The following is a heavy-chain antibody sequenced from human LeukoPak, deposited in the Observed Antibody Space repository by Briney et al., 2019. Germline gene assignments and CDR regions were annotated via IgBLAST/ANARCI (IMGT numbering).Heavy chain of an antibody. CDR3: ARVAVAAREYFDY. CDR2: INHSGST. D-gene: IGHD6-19*01. CDR1: GGSFSGYY. Sequence: SETLSLTCAVYGGSFSGYYWSWIRQPPGKGLEWIGEINHSGSTNYNPSPKSRVTISVDTSKNQFSLKLSSVTAADTAVYYCARVAVAAREYFDYWGQGTLVTVSS. V-gene: IGHV4-34*01. J-gene: IGHJ4*02.